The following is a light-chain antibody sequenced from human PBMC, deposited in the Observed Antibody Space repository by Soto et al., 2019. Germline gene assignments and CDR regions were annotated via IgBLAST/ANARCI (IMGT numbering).Light chain of an antibody. V-gene: IGKV3-11*01. Sequence: EIVLRQSPATLSSSPGEGATLSCRASQSIGFSLAWYQQRPGQAPRLLIRDVSSRASGIPARFSGSGSGTDFTLTISSLEPEDSAVYYCQQRNSWPPTFGGGTKVEIK. J-gene: IGKJ4*01. CDR1: QSIGFS. CDR3: QQRNSWPPT. CDR2: DVS.